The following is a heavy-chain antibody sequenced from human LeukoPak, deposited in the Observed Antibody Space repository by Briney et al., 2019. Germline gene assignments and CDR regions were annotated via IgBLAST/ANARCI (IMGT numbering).Heavy chain of an antibody. V-gene: IGHV4-59*08. CDR2: IHYSGNT. CDR3: ARHGRESRYFDWLLYYIDH. J-gene: IGHJ4*02. CDR1: GASISAYS. Sequence: SETLSLTCTVSGASISAYSWSWIRQPPGKGLEWIGCIHYSGNTHCNPSLESRVTLSVDTSKNQFSLKLSSATAADTAVYYCARHGRESRYFDWLLYYIDHWGQGALVTVSS. D-gene: IGHD3-9*01.